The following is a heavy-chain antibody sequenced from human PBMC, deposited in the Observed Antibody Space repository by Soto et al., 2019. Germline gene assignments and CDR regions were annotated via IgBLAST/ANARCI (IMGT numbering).Heavy chain of an antibody. Sequence: PGGSLRLSCEASGFSFSSFAMNWVRQAPGRGLEWVSYISDDGASIYYADSLKGRFTISRDNAKNSLSLQMNNLRAEDTAVYYCERENPVQAWLHNFDHWGLGTLVTVYS. CDR3: ERENPVQAWLHNFDH. V-gene: IGHV3-48*03. J-gene: IGHJ4*02. D-gene: IGHD5-18*01. CDR1: GFSFSSFA. CDR2: ISDDGASI.